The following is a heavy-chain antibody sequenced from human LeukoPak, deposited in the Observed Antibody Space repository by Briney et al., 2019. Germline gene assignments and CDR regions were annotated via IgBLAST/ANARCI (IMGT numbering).Heavy chain of an antibody. CDR3: ARDQEYSSSWSPFDY. CDR2: ISAYNGNT. V-gene: IGHV1-18*01. CDR1: GYTFTSYG. D-gene: IGHD6-13*01. J-gene: IGHJ4*02. Sequence: ASVKVSCKASGYTFTSYGISWVRQAPGQGLEWMGWISAYNGNTNYAQKLQGRVTMTTDTSTSTAYMGLRSLRSDDTAVYYCARDQEYSSSWSPFDYWGQGTLVTVSS.